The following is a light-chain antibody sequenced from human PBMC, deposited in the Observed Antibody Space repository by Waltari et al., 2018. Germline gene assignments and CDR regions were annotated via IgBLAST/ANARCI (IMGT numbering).Light chain of an antibody. J-gene: IGLJ3*02. V-gene: IGLV1-47*01. CDR3: AAWDDSLSGWV. CDR1: SSHIGTNY. Sequence: QSVLTQPPSASGTPGQRVTISCSGSSSHIGTNYIYWYQQLPATAPKLLIYRSDQRPSGVPDRFSGSKSGTSASLAISGLRSEDEADYYCAAWDDSLSGWVFGGGTKLTVL. CDR2: RSD.